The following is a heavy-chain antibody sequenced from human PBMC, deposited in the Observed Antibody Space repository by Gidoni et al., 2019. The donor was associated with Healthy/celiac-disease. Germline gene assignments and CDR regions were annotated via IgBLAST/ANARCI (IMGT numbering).Heavy chain of an antibody. D-gene: IGHD4-17*01. V-gene: IGHV3-11*06. J-gene: IGHJ4*02. CDR1: GFTFRDYY. CDR2: ISSSSSYT. Sequence: QVQLVESGGGLVKPGGSLRLSCAASGFTFRDYYMSWIRQAPGKGLEWVSYISSSSSYTNYADSVKGRFTISRDNAKNSLYLQMNSLRAEDTAVYYCARDDYGGIGAEGIDYWGQGTLVTVSS. CDR3: ARDDYGGIGAEGIDY.